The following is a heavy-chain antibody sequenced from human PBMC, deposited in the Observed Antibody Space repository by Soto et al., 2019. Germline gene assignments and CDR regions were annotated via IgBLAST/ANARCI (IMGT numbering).Heavy chain of an antibody. CDR2: IRPHNGDT. CDR1: GYTFTTIR. CDR3: ARHRSGAYDF. V-gene: IGHV1-18*01. J-gene: IGHJ4*02. Sequence: QVQLVQSAAEVGKPWASVKVSCKASGYTFTTIRLSWVRQAPGQGLEWKGWIRPHNGDTQYAQKSQGRVTITADTSTTTAYMEVRSLSPDDTAVFCGARHRSGAYDFWGQGTLVTVSS. D-gene: IGHD6-19*01.